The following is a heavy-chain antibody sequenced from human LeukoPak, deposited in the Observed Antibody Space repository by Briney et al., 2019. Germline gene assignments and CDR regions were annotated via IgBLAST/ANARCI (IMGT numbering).Heavy chain of an antibody. CDR1: GFTFSSYA. CDR3: ATDIVVVPAAMHFDH. V-gene: IGHV3-23*01. D-gene: IGHD2-2*01. CDR2: ISGSGGST. J-gene: IGHJ4*02. Sequence: GGSLRLSCAASGFTFSSYAMSWVRQAPGKGLEWVSAISGSGGSTYYADSVKGRFTISRDNSKNTLYLQMNSLRAEDTAVYYCATDIVVVPAAMHFDHWGQGTLVTVSS.